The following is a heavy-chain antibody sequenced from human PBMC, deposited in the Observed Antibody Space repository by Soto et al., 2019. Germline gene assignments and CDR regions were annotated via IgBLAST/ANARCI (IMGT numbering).Heavy chain of an antibody. CDR2: IWYDGSNK. CDR1: GFTFSTYG. Sequence: GGSLRLSCAASGFTFSTYGMHWVRQAPGKGLEWVAVIWYDGSNKYYTDSVKGRFTISRDNSKNTLYLQMNSLRAEDTAVYYCERGGFGSSSRYQRSWGYGMDVWGPGTTVTVSS. V-gene: IGHV3-33*01. J-gene: IGHJ6*02. CDR3: ERGGFGSSSRYQRSWGYGMDV. D-gene: IGHD6-13*01.